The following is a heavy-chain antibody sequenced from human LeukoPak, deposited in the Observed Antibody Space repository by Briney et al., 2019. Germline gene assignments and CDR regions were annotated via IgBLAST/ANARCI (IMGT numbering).Heavy chain of an antibody. D-gene: IGHD4-17*01. CDR1: GFTFSSYA. CDR3: ARAIYGDAPDDGGNY. CDR2: ISGSGGRT. V-gene: IGHV3-23*01. Sequence: GGSLRLSCAASGFTFSSYAMSWVRQAPGKGLEWVSAISGSGGRTYYADSVKGRFTISRDNTKNTLYLQMNSLRTEDTAVYYCARAIYGDAPDDGGNYWGQGTLVTVSS. J-gene: IGHJ4*02.